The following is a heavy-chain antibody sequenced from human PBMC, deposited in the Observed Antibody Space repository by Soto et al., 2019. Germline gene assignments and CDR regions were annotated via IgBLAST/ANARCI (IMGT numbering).Heavy chain of an antibody. J-gene: IGHJ3*02. CDR2: INPNSGGT. Sequence: ASVKVSCKASGYTFTGYYMHWVRQAPGQGLEWMGWINPNSGGTNYAQKFQGWVTMTRDTSISTAYMELSRLRSDDTAVYYCAAWIAVAGDDDAFDIWGQGTMVTVSS. D-gene: IGHD6-19*01. CDR3: AAWIAVAGDDDAFDI. CDR1: GYTFTGYY. V-gene: IGHV1-2*04.